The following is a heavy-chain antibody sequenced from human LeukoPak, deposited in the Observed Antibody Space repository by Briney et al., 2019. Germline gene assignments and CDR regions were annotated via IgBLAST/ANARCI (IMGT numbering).Heavy chain of an antibody. V-gene: IGHV1-8*01. CDR2: MNPNSGNT. D-gene: IGHD1-26*01. CDR1: GYTFTSYD. Sequence: ASVKVSCKASGYTFTSYDINWVRQATGQGLEWMGWMNPNSGNTGYAQKFQGRVTMTRNTSISTAYMELSSLRSEDTAVYYCARAPAWAGYYYYYMDVWGKGTTVTVSS. J-gene: IGHJ6*03. CDR3: ARAPAWAGYYYYYMDV.